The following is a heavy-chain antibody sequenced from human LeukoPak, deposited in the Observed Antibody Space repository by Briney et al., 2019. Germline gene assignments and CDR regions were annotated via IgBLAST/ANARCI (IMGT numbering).Heavy chain of an antibody. J-gene: IGHJ4*02. Sequence: SETLSLTCTVSGGSISSGDYYWSWIRQPPGKGLEWIGYIYYSGSTYYNPSLKSRVTISVDTSKNQFSLKLSSVTAADTAVYYCARDLQAVAGYDYWGQGTLVTVSS. CDR1: GGSISSGDYY. CDR3: ARDLQAVAGYDY. V-gene: IGHV4-30-4*01. D-gene: IGHD6-19*01. CDR2: IYYSGST.